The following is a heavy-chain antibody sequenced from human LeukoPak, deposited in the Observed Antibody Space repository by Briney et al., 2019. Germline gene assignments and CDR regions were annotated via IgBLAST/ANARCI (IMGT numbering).Heavy chain of an antibody. Sequence: PSETLSLTCTVSGGSISSYYWSWIRQPPGKGLEWIGYIYYSGSTNYNPSLKSRVTISVDTSKNQFSLKLSSVTAADTAVYYCARGGYSSSWYSVFWFDPWGQGTLVTVSS. CDR3: ARGGYSSSWYSVFWFDP. V-gene: IGHV4-59*12. CDR2: IYYSGST. J-gene: IGHJ5*02. CDR1: GGSISSYY. D-gene: IGHD6-13*01.